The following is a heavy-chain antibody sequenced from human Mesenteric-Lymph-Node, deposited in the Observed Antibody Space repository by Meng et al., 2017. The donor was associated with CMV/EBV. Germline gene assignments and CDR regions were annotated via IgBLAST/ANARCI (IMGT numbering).Heavy chain of an antibody. J-gene: IGHJ6*02. CDR1: GGPVSSGDYH. V-gene: IGHV4-61*08. Sequence: SETLSLTCIVSGGPVSSGDYHWTWIRQPPGKGLEWIGNIYYSGSPNYNPSVKSRVTISVDTSKNQFSLKLSSVTAADTAVYYCARGGSSRYYGMDVWGQGTTVTVSS. CDR2: IYYSGSP. CDR3: ARGGSSRYYGMDV.